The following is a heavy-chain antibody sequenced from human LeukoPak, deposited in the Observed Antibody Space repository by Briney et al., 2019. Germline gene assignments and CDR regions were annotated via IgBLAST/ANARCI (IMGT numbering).Heavy chain of an antibody. D-gene: IGHD1-26*01. Sequence: PGGSLRLSCAASGFSVSDEYMNWVRQAPGKGLEWVSVIYSAGSTYYADSVKGRFTISRDNSENTLYLQMNSLRVEDTAVYYCARRTGSAIDYWGQGTLVTVSS. CDR3: ARRTGSAIDY. CDR2: IYSAGST. CDR1: GFSVSDEY. V-gene: IGHV3-66*01. J-gene: IGHJ4*02.